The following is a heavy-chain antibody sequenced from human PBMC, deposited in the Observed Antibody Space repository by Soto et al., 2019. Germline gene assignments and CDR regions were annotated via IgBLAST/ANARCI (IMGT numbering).Heavy chain of an antibody. CDR3: AKGRGGSGSLTPRVDF. CDR2: ISGGDDTT. J-gene: IGHJ4*02. Sequence: EVQLLESGGGLVQPGGSLRLSCAASGFTFNNYAMTWVRQAPGKGLEWVSAISGGDDTTSYADSVKGRFTVSRDSSKNTLYLQMSSLRAEDTALYYCAKGRGGSGSLTPRVDFWGQGTLVTVSS. D-gene: IGHD3-10*01. CDR1: GFTFNNYA. V-gene: IGHV3-23*01.